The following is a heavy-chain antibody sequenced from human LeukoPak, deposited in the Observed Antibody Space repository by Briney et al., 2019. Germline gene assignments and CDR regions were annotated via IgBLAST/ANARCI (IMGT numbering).Heavy chain of an antibody. CDR3: AREAGEMATIFDY. D-gene: IGHD5-24*01. V-gene: IGHV1-8*01. CDR1: GYTFTSYD. CDR2: MNPNSGNT. J-gene: IGHJ4*02. Sequence: ASVKVSCKAPGYTFTSYDINWVRQATGQGLEWMGWMNPNSGNTGYAQKFQGRVTMTRNTSISTAYMELSSLRSEDTAVYYCAREAGEMATIFDYWGQGTLVTVSS.